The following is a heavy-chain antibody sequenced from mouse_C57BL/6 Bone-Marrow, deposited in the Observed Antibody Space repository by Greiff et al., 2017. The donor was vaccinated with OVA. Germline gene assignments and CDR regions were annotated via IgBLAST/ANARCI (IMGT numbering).Heavy chain of an antibody. J-gene: IGHJ1*03. CDR2: INPYNGGT. CDR1: GYTFTDYY. Sequence: EVQVVESGPVLVKPGASVKMSCKASGYTFTDYYMNWVKQSHGKSLEWIGVINPYNGGTSYNQKFKGKATLTVDKSSSTAYMELNSLTSEDSAVYYCARGANYGSSYWYFDVWGTGTTVTVSS. V-gene: IGHV1-19*01. D-gene: IGHD1-1*01. CDR3: ARGANYGSSYWYFDV.